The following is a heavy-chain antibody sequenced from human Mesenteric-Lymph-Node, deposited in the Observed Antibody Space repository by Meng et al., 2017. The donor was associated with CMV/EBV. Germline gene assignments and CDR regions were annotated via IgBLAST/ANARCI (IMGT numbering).Heavy chain of an antibody. CDR1: GGSISSSSYY. D-gene: IGHD3-3*01. CDR2: IYYSGST. V-gene: IGHV4-39*07. CDR3: VGVVIMVNYYYGMDV. J-gene: IGHJ6*02. Sequence: SETLSLTCTVSGGSISSSSYYWGWIRRPPGKGLEWIGSIYYSGSTYYNPSLKSRVTISVDTSKNQFSLKLSSVTAADTAVYYCVGVVIMVNYYYGMDVWGQGTTVTVSS.